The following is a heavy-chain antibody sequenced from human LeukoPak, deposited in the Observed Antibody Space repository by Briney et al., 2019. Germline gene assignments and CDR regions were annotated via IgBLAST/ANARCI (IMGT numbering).Heavy chain of an antibody. CDR3: ARGGVYTWFDP. J-gene: IGHJ5*02. D-gene: IGHD1-14*01. CDR1: GFTFSDYY. CDR2: IISSSSYT. Sequence: GGSLRLSCAASGFTFSDYYMSWIRQAPGKGLGWVSYIISSSSYTNYADSVKGRFTNSRDNAKNSLYLQMNSLRAEDTAVYYCARGGVYTWFDPWGQGTLVTVSS. V-gene: IGHV3-11*06.